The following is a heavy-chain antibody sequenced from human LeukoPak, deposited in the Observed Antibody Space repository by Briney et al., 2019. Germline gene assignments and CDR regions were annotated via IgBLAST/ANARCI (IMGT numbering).Heavy chain of an antibody. Sequence: GGSLRLSCAASGFTFSTHAMHWVRQAPAKGLKWVAMIWFDGKNTHYVDSVKGRFTISRDNSKNTVDLRMNSLRAEDTAVYYCTRDPPSSGWSFDYWGQGTLVTVSS. V-gene: IGHV3-33*01. CDR1: GFTFSTHA. CDR3: TRDPPSSGWSFDY. D-gene: IGHD6-19*01. CDR2: IWFDGKNT. J-gene: IGHJ4*02.